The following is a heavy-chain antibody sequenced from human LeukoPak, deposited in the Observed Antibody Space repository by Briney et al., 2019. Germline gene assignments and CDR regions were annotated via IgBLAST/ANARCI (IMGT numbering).Heavy chain of an antibody. CDR3: AREFGSGSYYNFDS. V-gene: IGHV1-2*02. D-gene: IGHD3-10*01. CDR2: INPNTGDR. Sequence: ASVKVSCKASGYFFSDYYIHWVRQAPGQGLEWMGWINPNTGDRTYAQKFQGRITLTWDMAITTAFMELTNLKSDDMAFYFCAREFGSGSYYNFDSWGQGTLVTVSS. J-gene: IGHJ5*01. CDR1: GYFFSDYY.